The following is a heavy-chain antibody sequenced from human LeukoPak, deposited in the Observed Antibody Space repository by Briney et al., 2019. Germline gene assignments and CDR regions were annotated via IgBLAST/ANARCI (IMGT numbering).Heavy chain of an antibody. CDR3: ATAAMVPMDV. CDR1: GASISDYY. D-gene: IGHD3-10*01. V-gene: IGHV4-59*01. CDR2: IYYTGTT. Sequence: SETLSLXCTVSGASISDYYWSWIRRPPGKGLEWIGYIYYTGTTNYNPSLKSRVTISVDTSKNQFSLKLTSVTAADTAVYYCATAAMVPMDVWGKGTTVTVSS. J-gene: IGHJ6*03.